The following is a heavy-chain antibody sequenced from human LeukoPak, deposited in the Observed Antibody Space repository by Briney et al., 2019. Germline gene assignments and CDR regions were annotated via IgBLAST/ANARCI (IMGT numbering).Heavy chain of an antibody. V-gene: IGHV1-24*01. J-gene: IGHJ6*03. CDR3: ATVDSSGWYGYYYYYMDV. D-gene: IGHD6-19*01. CDR1: GYTLTELS. Sequence: ASVKVSCKASGYTLTELSMHWVRQAPGKGLEWMGGFDPEDGETIYAQKFQGRVTMTEDTSTDTAYMELSSLRSEDTAVYYCATVDSSGWYGYYYYYMDVWGKGTTVTVSS. CDR2: FDPEDGET.